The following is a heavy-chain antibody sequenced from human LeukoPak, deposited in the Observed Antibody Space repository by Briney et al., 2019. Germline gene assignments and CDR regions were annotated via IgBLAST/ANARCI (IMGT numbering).Heavy chain of an antibody. Sequence: SETLSLTCTVSGGSISNSAYYWVWIRQPPGKGLEWTGTITNTGSTYSNPSLKSRVTISIDTSKTQISLKLTSVTAADTAVFYCARKTTGTSMDVWGQGTPVSVSS. CDR3: ARKTTGTSMDV. CDR1: GGSISNSAYY. J-gene: IGHJ6*02. V-gene: IGHV4-39*01. CDR2: ITNTGST. D-gene: IGHD3-10*01.